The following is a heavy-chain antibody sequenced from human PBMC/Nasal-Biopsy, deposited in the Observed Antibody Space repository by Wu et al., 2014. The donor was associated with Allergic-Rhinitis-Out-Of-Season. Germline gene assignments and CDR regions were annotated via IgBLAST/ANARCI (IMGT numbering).Heavy chain of an antibody. D-gene: IGHD2-15*01. CDR1: GGSITNFY. V-gene: IGHV4-59*12. CDR2: IHNAEGT. Sequence: TLSLTCTVSGGSITNFYWSWIRQSPGKGLEWIGSIHNAEGTDYNPSLKSRVTISVDTSKNQFSLKLTSVTAADTAVYYCARVQDGELPDYWGQGALVTVSS. J-gene: IGHJ4*02. CDR3: ARVQDGELPDY.